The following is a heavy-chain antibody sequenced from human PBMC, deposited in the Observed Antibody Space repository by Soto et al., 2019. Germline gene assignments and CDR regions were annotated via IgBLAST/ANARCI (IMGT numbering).Heavy chain of an antibody. D-gene: IGHD3-3*01. V-gene: IGHV3-48*04. CDR3: ARDRYSYYDFWSGSLPYYYFGMDV. CDR2: ISSSSSII. Sequence: GGSLRLSCAASGFTFSSYSMNWVSQAPGKGLEWVSYISSSSSIIYYADSVKGRFTISRDNAKNSLYLQMNSLRAEDTAVYYCARDRYSYYDFWSGSLPYYYFGMDVWGQGTTVTVSS. J-gene: IGHJ6*02. CDR1: GFTFSSYS.